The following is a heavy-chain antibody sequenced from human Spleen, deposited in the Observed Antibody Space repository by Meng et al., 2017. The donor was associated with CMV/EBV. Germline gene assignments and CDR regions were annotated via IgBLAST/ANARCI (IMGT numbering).Heavy chain of an antibody. D-gene: IGHD3-3*01. J-gene: IGHJ4*02. CDR1: FPFSDYY. CDR2: ISSSGSTI. V-gene: IGHV3-11*04. Sequence: FPFSDYYMSWVRQAPGKGLEWVSYISSSGSTIYYADSVKGRFTISRDNAKNSLYLQMNSLRAEDTAVYYCARVYYDFWSGYLHYFDYWGQGTLVTVSS. CDR3: ARVYYDFWSGYLHYFDY.